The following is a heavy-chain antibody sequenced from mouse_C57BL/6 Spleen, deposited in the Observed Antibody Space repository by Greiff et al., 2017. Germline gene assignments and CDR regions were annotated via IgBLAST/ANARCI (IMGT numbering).Heavy chain of an antibody. CDR1: GYAFTNYL. CDR3: ARYYGSSYHYAMDY. V-gene: IGHV1-54*01. CDR2: INPGSGGT. Sequence: VKLMESGAELVRPGTSVKVSCKASGYAFTNYLIEWVKQRPGQGLEWIGVINPGSGGTNYNEKFKGKATLTADKSSSTAYMQLSSLTSEDSAVYFCARYYGSSYHYAMDYWGQGTSVTVSS. J-gene: IGHJ4*01. D-gene: IGHD1-1*01.